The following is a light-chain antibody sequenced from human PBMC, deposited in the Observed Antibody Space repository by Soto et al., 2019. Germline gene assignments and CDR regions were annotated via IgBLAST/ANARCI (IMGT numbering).Light chain of an antibody. Sequence: DVVMTQSPLSLPVTLGQPASISCRSSQSLVYSDGNTYLNWLQQRPGQSPRRLIYEVSTRDSGVPDRFSGSGSGADFTLTISRVEAEDVGVDYCMQATHRPFTFGPGTKVDIK. V-gene: IGKV2-30*01. J-gene: IGKJ3*01. CDR2: EVS. CDR3: MQATHRPFT. CDR1: QSLVYSDGNTY.